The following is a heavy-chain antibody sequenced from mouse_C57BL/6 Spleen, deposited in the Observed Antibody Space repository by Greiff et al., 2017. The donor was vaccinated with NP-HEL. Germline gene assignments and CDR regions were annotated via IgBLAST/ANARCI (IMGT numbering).Heavy chain of an antibody. Sequence: VMLVESGPGLVQPSQSLSITCTVSGFSFTSYGVHWVRQPPGKGLEWLGVIWSGGSTDYNAAFISRLSISKDNSKSQVFFKMNSLQADDTAIYYWAKNDDKAWFAYWGKGTLVTVSA. D-gene: IGHD2-12*01. CDR3: AKNDDKAWFAY. V-gene: IGHV2-4*01. J-gene: IGHJ3*01. CDR2: IWSGGST. CDR1: GFSFTSYG.